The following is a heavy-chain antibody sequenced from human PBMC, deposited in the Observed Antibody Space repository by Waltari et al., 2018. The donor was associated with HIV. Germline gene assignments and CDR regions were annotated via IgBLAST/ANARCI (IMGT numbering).Heavy chain of an antibody. CDR3: AKDSQQLVNYFDY. CDR2: ISGGGEST. D-gene: IGHD6-13*01. J-gene: IGHJ4*02. Sequence: EVQLLESGGGLVQPGGSLRLSCAASGFTFGSHGISWVRQAPGKGLEWVSGISGGGESTYYAASVKGRFTISRDNSKNTLYLQMNSLRAEDTAVYYCAKDSQQLVNYFDYWGQGTLVTVAS. V-gene: IGHV3-23*01. CDR1: GFTFGSHG.